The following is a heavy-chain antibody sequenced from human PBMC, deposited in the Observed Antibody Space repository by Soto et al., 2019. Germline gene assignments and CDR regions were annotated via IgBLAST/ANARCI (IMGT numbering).Heavy chain of an antibody. Sequence: SETLSLTCTVSGGSISSGGYYWSWIRQHPGKGLEWIGYIYYSGSTYYNPSLKSRVTISVDTSKNQFSLKLSSVTAADTAVYYCARTNWNDAWFDPWGQGTLVTVSS. CDR1: GGSISSGGYY. D-gene: IGHD1-1*01. CDR3: ARTNWNDAWFDP. J-gene: IGHJ5*02. CDR2: IYYSGST. V-gene: IGHV4-31*03.